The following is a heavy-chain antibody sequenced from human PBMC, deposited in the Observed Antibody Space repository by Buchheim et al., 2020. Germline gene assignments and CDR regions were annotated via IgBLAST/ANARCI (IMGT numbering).Heavy chain of an antibody. D-gene: IGHD6-13*01. J-gene: IGHJ4*02. CDR1: GFTFSSYG. CDR2: ISYDGSNK. V-gene: IGHV3-30*18. CDR3: AKDARAAGSFDY. Sequence: QVQLVESGGGVVQPGRSLRLSCAASGFTFSSYGMHWVRQAPGKGLEWVAVISYDGSNKYYADSVKGRFTISRDNSKNTLYLQMNSLRAEDTAVYYCAKDARAAGSFDYWGQGTL.